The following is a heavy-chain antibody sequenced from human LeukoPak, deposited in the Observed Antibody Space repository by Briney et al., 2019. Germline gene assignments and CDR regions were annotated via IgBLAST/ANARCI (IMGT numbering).Heavy chain of an antibody. CDR3: VSTATSSVYFQY. D-gene: IGHD4-17*01. CDR2: IYSGGST. V-gene: IGHV3-66*01. Sequence: PGGSLRLSCAASGFTVSSNYMSWVRQAPGKGLEWVSVIYSGGSTYYADSVKGRFTISRDNSKNTLYLQMNSLRAEDTAVYYCVSTATSSVYFQYWGQGTLVTVSS. CDR1: GFTVSSNY. J-gene: IGHJ1*01.